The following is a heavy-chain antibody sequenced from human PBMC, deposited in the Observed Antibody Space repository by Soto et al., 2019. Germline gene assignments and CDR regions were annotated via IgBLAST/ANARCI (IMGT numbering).Heavy chain of an antibody. CDR2: IYHSGST. CDR1: GYSISSGYY. V-gene: IGHV4-38-2*01. D-gene: IGHD3-10*01. J-gene: IGHJ5*02. CDR3: ARGGNYYGFGFDP. Sequence: NPSETLSLTCAVSGYSISSGYYWGWIRQPPGKGLEWIGSIYHSGSTYYNPSLKSRVTISVDTSKNQFSLKLSSVTAADTAVYYCARGGNYYGFGFDPWGQGTLVTVSS.